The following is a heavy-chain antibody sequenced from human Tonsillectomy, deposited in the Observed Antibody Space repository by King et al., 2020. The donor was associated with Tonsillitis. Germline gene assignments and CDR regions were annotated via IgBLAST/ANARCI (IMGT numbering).Heavy chain of an antibody. Sequence: VQLQQSGPGLVKPSQTLSLTCAISGDSVSSNSASWNWIRQSPSRGLEWLGRTYYKSKWYNDYAVSVKSRVTINADTSKNQFSLHLNSVTPDDTAMYFCPRDSSTLLSSCGLDVWGQGTTVTVSS. D-gene: IGHD6-19*01. J-gene: IGHJ6*01. CDR1: GDSVSSNSAS. CDR2: TYYKSKWYN. V-gene: IGHV6-1*01. CDR3: PRDSSTLLSSCGLDV.